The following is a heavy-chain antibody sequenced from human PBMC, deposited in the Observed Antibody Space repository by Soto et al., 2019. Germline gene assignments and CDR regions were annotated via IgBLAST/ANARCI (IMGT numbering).Heavy chain of an antibody. V-gene: IGHV3-23*01. J-gene: IGHJ5*02. CDR3: AKPPGWYSGVGWFDP. CDR1: GFTFSGYG. CDR2: ISGSGGST. Sequence: PGGSLRLSCAASGFTFSGYGMHWVRQAPGKGLEWVSAISGSGGSTYYADSVKGRFTISRDNSKNTLYLQMNSLRAEDTAVYYCAKPPGWYSGVGWFDPWGQGTLVTVPQ. D-gene: IGHD1-26*01.